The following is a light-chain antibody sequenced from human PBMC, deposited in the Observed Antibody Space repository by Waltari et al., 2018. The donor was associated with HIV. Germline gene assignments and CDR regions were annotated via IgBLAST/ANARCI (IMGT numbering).Light chain of an antibody. CDR3: QARHYWPPLFT. CDR1: QRVTTY. Sequence: EIVLTQSPGTLSLSPGEGATLSCSASQRVTTYLAWYQQKPGQPPRLIILDASNSATGIPARFSGSGSGTDFTLTISSLEPEDVAIYYCQARHYWPPLFTFGPGTKVDMK. CDR2: DAS. V-gene: IGKV3-11*01. J-gene: IGKJ3*01.